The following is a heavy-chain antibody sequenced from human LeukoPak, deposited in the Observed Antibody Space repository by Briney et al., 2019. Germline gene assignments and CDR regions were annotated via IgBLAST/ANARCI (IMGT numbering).Heavy chain of an antibody. D-gene: IGHD4-23*01. V-gene: IGHV3-23*01. CDR1: GFTFSNYG. J-gene: IGHJ4*02. CDR3: ASRNSLFI. CDR2: ISGSGGST. Sequence: GGTLRLSCAASGFTFSNYGMTWVRQAPGKGLEWVSAISGSGGSTYYADSVKGRFTISRDNSKNTLYLQMNSLRAEDTAVYYCASRNSLFIWGQGTLVTVSS.